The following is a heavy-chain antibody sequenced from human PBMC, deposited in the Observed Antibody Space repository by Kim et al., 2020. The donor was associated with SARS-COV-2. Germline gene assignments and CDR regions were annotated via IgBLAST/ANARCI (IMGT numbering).Heavy chain of an antibody. CDR2: IEYDGSEK. CDR3: ARKNYFDS. CDR1: GFIFSGYW. Sequence: GGCLRLSCAASGFIFSGYWMGWVRQAPGKGLEWVASIEYDGSEKQYVDSVKGRFTISRDNAKNSVNLQMNSLRGEDTGVYYCARKNYFDSWGQGTLVTVSS. J-gene: IGHJ5*01. V-gene: IGHV3-7*01. D-gene: IGHD3-10*01.